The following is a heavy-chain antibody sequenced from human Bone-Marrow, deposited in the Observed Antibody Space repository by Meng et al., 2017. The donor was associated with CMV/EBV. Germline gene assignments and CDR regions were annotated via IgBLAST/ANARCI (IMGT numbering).Heavy chain of an antibody. Sequence: SVKVSCKASGGTFSSYAISWVRQAPGQGLEWMGGINPNFGTANYAQKFQGRVTITTDDSTSTAYMELSSLRSDDTAVYYCAHVEVVVVPAAPNYYYYGMDVWGQGTTVTVSS. V-gene: IGHV1-69*05. J-gene: IGHJ6*02. D-gene: IGHD2-2*01. CDR1: GGTFSSYA. CDR2: INPNFGTA. CDR3: AHVEVVVVPAAPNYYYYGMDV.